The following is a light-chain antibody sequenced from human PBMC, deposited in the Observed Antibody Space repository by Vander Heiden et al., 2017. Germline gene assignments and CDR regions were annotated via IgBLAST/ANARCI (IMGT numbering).Light chain of an antibody. CDR1: QGIRGD. Sequence: DIQMTQSPSSLSASVGDRVTITCRASQGIRGDVGWYQQKPGKAPERLIFDASSSQSGVPSRFSGSDSGTEFSLTIRSLQPEDSATYYCLQHNSFPWTFGQGTKVEIK. V-gene: IGKV1-17*01. CDR2: DAS. J-gene: IGKJ1*01. CDR3: LQHNSFPWT.